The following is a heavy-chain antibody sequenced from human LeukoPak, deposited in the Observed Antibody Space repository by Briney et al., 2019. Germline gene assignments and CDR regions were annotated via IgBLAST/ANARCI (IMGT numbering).Heavy chain of an antibody. CDR3: ARPSSRQVRGDYAFDI. J-gene: IGHJ3*02. CDR1: GGSISSGGYY. CDR2: IYHSGST. V-gene: IGHV4-30-2*01. D-gene: IGHD3-10*01. Sequence: PSETLSLTCTVSGGSISSGGYYWSWIRQPPGKGLEWIGYIYHSGSTYYNPSLKSRVTISVDRSKNQFSLKLSSVTAADTAVYYCARPSSRQVRGDYAFDIWGQGTMVTVSS.